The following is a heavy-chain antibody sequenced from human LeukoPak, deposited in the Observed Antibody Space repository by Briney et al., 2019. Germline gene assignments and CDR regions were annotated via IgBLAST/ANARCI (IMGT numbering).Heavy chain of an antibody. Sequence: GGSLRLSCAASGFTFSDYYMSWIRQAPGKGLEWVANIKQDGSEKYYVDSVKGRFTISRDNAKNSLYLQMNSLRAEDTAVYYCAREGCSSCLYNWFDPWGQGTLVTVSS. CDR1: GFTFSDYY. J-gene: IGHJ5*02. CDR3: AREGCSSCLYNWFDP. CDR2: IKQDGSEK. V-gene: IGHV3-7*01. D-gene: IGHD2-2*01.